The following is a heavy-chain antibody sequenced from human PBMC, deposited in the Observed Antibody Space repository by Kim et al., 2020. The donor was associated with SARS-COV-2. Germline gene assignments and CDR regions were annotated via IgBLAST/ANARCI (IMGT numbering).Heavy chain of an antibody. CDR3: ARVSKKGAYYYGSGSQHADYYYGMDV. CDR2: INHSGST. J-gene: IGHJ6*02. CDR1: GGSFSGYY. V-gene: IGHV4-34*01. Sequence: SETLSLTCAVYGGSFSGYYWSWIRQPPGKGLEWIGEINHSGSTNYNPSLKSRVTISVDTSKNQFSLKLSSVTAADTAVYYCARVSKKGAYYYGSGSQHADYYYGMDVWGQGTTVTVSS. D-gene: IGHD3-10*01.